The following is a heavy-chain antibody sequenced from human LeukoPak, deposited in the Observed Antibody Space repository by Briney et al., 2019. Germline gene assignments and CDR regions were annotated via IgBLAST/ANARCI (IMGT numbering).Heavy chain of an antibody. D-gene: IGHD6-19*01. J-gene: IGHJ4*02. CDR3: ARGGGTIAVAIDY. Sequence: SETLSLTCAVYGGSFSGYYWSWIRQPPGKGLEWIGRIYTSGSTNYNPSLKGRVTMSVDTSKNQFSLKLSSVTAADTAVYYCARGGGTIAVAIDYWGQGTLVTVSS. CDR2: IYTSGST. CDR1: GGSFSGYY. V-gene: IGHV4-59*10.